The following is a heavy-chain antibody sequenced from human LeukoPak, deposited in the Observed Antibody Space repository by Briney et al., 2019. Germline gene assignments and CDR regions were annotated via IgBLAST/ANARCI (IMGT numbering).Heavy chain of an antibody. J-gene: IGHJ6*03. CDR2: IDHSGST. V-gene: IGHV4-34*01. Sequence: PSETLSLTCAVYGGSFSGYYLSWIRQPPGKGLEWIGEIDHSGSTNYNPSLKSRVTISVDTSKNQLSLRLSSVTAADTAVYYCARGRSSGYYKYYYYYYYMDVWGKGTTVTVSS. CDR3: ARGRSSGYYKYYYYYYYMDV. CDR1: GGSFSGYY. D-gene: IGHD3-22*01.